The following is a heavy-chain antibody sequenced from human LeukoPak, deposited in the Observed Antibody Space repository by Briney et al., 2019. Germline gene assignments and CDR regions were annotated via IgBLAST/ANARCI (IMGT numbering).Heavy chain of an antibody. CDR1: GFTFSSYA. V-gene: IGHV3-30-3*01. Sequence: GGSLRLSCAASGFTFSSYAMRWVRQAPGKGLEWVAVISYDGSNKYYADSVKGRFTISRDNSKNTLYLQMNSLRAEDTAVYYCARDASGSLIADNWFDPWGQGTLVTVSS. D-gene: IGHD2-21*01. CDR3: ARDASGSLIADNWFDP. CDR2: ISYDGSNK. J-gene: IGHJ5*02.